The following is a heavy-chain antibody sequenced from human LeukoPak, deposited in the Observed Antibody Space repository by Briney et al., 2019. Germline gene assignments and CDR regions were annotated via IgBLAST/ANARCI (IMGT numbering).Heavy chain of an antibody. CDR3: ATGQISYGNHF. CDR2: FYDSGRR. V-gene: IGHV4-4*08. J-gene: IGHJ4*02. Sequence: SETLSLTCTVSGRSISHYYWTWIRQPPGKGLEWVGYFYDSGRRIDNPSLRRRLTISMDTSKKQLSLKSSSVTAADKAVYYCATGQISYGNHFWGQGILVTVSS. CDR1: GRSISHYY. D-gene: IGHD3-10*01.